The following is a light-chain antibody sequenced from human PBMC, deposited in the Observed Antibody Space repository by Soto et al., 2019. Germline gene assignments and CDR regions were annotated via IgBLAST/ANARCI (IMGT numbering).Light chain of an antibody. CDR2: KAS. J-gene: IGKJ1*01. CDR3: QHYNSYSEA. Sequence: DIQMTQPPSSLSASVGDRVNITCRASQTISSWLAWYQQKPGKAPKLLIYKASTLKSGVPSRFSGSGSGTEFTLTISSLQPDDFATYYCQHYNSYSEAFGQGTKVDI. V-gene: IGKV1-5*03. CDR1: QTISSW.